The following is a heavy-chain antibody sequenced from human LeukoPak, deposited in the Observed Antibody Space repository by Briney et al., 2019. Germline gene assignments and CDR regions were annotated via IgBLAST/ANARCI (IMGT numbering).Heavy chain of an antibody. Sequence: GASVKVSCKASGYTFTSYYLHWVRQAPGQGLEWMGIINPSSGITSYAQNFQGRVTMTRDTSTTTVYMELSSLKSEDTAVYHCARGNNGDFVRAFEIWGQGTLVTVSS. V-gene: IGHV1-46*01. CDR1: GYTFTSYY. CDR3: ARGNNGDFVRAFEI. D-gene: IGHD4-17*01. CDR2: INPSSGIT. J-gene: IGHJ4*02.